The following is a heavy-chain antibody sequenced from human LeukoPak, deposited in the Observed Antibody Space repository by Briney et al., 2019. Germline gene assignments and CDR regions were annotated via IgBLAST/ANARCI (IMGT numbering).Heavy chain of an antibody. D-gene: IGHD1-20*01. Sequence: PGGSLRLSCAASGFTVSSNYMSWVRQAPGKGLEWVSVIYSGGSTYYADSVKGRFTISRDNSKNTLYLQMNSLRAEDTAVYYCAKGSLYNWNDVSPDAFDIWGQGTMVTVSS. CDR3: AKGSLYNWNDVSPDAFDI. J-gene: IGHJ3*02. CDR2: IYSGGST. CDR1: GFTVSSNY. V-gene: IGHV3-53*01.